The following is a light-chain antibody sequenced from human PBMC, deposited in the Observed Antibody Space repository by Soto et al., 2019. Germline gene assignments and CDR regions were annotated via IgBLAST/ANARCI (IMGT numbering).Light chain of an antibody. V-gene: IGLV2-14*01. CDR3: CSYAGSTARVQ. CDR2: EVS. J-gene: IGLJ2*01. Sequence: QSALTQPASVSGSPGQSITISCTGTSSDVDTYKYVSWYQQHPGKAPKLMIYEVSYRPSGVSDRFSGSKSGNTASLTTSGLQAEDEADYYCCSYAGSTARVQFGGGTKLTVL. CDR1: SSDVDTYKY.